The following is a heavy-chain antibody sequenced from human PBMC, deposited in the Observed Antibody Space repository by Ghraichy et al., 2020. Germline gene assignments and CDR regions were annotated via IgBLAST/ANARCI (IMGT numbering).Heavy chain of an antibody. J-gene: IGHJ3*02. Sequence: GGSLRLSCAASGFTFSNAWMSWVRQAPGKGLEWVGRIKSKTDGGTTDYAAPVKGRFTISRDDSKNTLYLQMNSLKTEDTAVYYCTTEPPVYCSGGSCYSPYLDAFDIWGQGTMVTVSS. D-gene: IGHD2-15*01. CDR3: TTEPPVYCSGGSCYSPYLDAFDI. V-gene: IGHV3-15*01. CDR2: IKSKTDGGTT. CDR1: GFTFSNAW.